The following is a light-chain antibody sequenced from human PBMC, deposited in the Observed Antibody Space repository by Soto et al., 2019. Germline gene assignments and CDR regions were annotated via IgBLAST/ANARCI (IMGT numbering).Light chain of an antibody. CDR2: EVS. Sequence: QSVLTQPASVSGSPGQSITISCTGTSSDVGGHNYVSWYQQHPGKAPKLMIYEVSNRPSGVSNRFSGSKSGNTASLTISGLQAEDEADYYCSSYTSSSTDVFGIGTKVTVL. CDR3: SSYTSSSTDV. J-gene: IGLJ1*01. V-gene: IGLV2-14*01. CDR1: SSDVGGHNY.